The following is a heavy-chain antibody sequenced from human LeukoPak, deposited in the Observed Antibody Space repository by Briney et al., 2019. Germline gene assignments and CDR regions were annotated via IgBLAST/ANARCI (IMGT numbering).Heavy chain of an antibody. Sequence: SETLSLTCTVSGAVISNYYWSWIRQPPGKGLEWMDYISYSGSTNYSPSLKSRVAISVDTSKNQISLNMHSVTAADTAVYYCARRSGTYAFDIWGQGAMVTVSS. D-gene: IGHD1-26*01. CDR1: GAVISNYY. V-gene: IGHV4-59*08. CDR3: ARRSGTYAFDI. J-gene: IGHJ3*02. CDR2: ISYSGST.